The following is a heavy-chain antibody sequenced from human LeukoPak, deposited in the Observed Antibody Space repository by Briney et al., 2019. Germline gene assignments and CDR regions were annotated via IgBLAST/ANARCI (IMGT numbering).Heavy chain of an antibody. CDR1: GFTFSSYR. D-gene: IGHD2-2*01. J-gene: IGHJ6*02. CDR2: IKQDGSEK. V-gene: IGHV3-7*01. CDR3: ARSHQLLGYGMDV. Sequence: GGSLGLSCAASGFTFSSYRMSWVRQAPGKGLEWVANIKQDGSEKYYVDSVKGRFTISRDNAKNSLYLQMNSLRAEDTAVYYCARSHQLLGYGMDVWGQGTTVTVSS.